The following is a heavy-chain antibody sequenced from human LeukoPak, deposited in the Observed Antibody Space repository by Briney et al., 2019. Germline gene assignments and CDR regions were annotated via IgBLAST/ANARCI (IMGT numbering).Heavy chain of an antibody. V-gene: IGHV3-48*03. J-gene: IGHJ4*02. Sequence: GGSLRLSCTASGFSFSSYEMNWVRQAPGKGLEWISYISDSGTLTHYADSVEGRFTISGDNAKNSLFLQMNSLRGEDTAVYYCARGCNRASCPYYFDSWAQGTLVTVSS. D-gene: IGHD2/OR15-2a*01. CDR1: GFSFSSYE. CDR3: ARGCNRASCPYYFDS. CDR2: ISDSGTLT.